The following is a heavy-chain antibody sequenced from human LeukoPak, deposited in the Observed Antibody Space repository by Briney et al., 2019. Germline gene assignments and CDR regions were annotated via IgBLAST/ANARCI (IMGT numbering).Heavy chain of an antibody. CDR2: ISSSSSTI. CDR3: ARDVGPYSSSWGDY. V-gene: IGHV3-48*04. CDR1: GFTFSSYS. D-gene: IGHD6-13*01. Sequence: GGSLRLSCAASGFTFSSYSMNWVRQAPGKGLEWVSYISSSSSTIYYADSVKGRFTISRDNAKNSLYLQMNSLRAEDTAVYYCARDVGPYSSSWGDYWGQGTLVTVSS. J-gene: IGHJ4*02.